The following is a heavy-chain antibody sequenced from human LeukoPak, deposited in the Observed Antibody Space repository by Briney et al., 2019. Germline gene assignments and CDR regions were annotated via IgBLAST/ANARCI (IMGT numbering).Heavy chain of an antibody. CDR1: GGSISSGSYY. D-gene: IGHD4-17*01. V-gene: IGHV4-61*02. J-gene: IGHJ4*02. Sequence: SQTLSLTCTVSGGSISSGSYYWSWIRQPAGKGLEWIGRIYTSGSTNYNPSLKSRVTISVDTSKHQLSLKLSSVTAADAAVYYCERDDYGDYVGTFDYWGQGTLVTVPS. CDR2: IYTSGST. CDR3: ERDDYGDYVGTFDY.